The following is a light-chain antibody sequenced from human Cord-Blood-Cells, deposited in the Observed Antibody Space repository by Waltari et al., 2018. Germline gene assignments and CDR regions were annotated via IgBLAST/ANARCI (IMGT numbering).Light chain of an antibody. V-gene: IGLV1-47*01. CDR1: SSNIGSNY. CDR3: AAWDDSLSGV. Sequence: QSVLTQPPSASGTPGQRVTISCSGSSSNIGSNYVYWYQQLPGTAPKLLICRSSPRPSGCPDRFSGSKSGTSASRAISGLRSEDEADYYCAAWDDSLSGVFGGGTKLTVL. CDR2: RSS. J-gene: IGLJ3*02.